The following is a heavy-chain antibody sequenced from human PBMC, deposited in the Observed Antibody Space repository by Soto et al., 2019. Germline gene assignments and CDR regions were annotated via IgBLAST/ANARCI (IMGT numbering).Heavy chain of an antibody. CDR3: ARIPFHYYALDL. CDR1: GDSVSSDYW. CDR2: VFRTGQS. J-gene: IGHJ6*02. Sequence: QVQLQESGPGLVKPSGTLSLTCGVSGDSVSSDYWWTWVRQPPGKGLEWIGEVFRTGQSNYNPSLQRRGTISLDKSKNQMSLNLNSVTAADTAVYYCARIPFHYYALDLWGQGTTVTVSS. V-gene: IGHV4-4*02.